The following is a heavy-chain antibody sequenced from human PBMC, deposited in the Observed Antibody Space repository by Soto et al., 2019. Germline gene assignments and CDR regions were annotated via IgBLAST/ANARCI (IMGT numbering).Heavy chain of an antibody. Sequence: NPSETLSLTCAVYGGSFSGYYWSWIRQPPGKGLEWIGEINHSGSTNYNPPLKSRVTISVDTSKNQFSLKLSSVTAADTAVYYCARHRRRIAAAGTGGWFDPWGQGTLVTVSS. CDR3: ARHRRRIAAAGTGGWFDP. V-gene: IGHV4-34*01. D-gene: IGHD6-13*01. CDR1: GGSFSGYY. J-gene: IGHJ5*02. CDR2: INHSGST.